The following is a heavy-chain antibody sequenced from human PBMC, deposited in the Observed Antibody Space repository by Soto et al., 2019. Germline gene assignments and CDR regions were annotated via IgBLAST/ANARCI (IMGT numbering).Heavy chain of an antibody. CDR2: IIPIFGTA. J-gene: IGHJ6*02. CDR3: ARDPYSSGWPTYYYYGMDV. Sequence: QVQLVQSGAEVKKPGSSVKVSCKASGGTFSSYAISWVRQAPGQGLEWRGGIIPIFGTANYAQKFQGRVTITADESTSTAYMELSSLRSEDTAVYYCARDPYSSGWPTYYYYGMDVWGQGTTVTVSS. V-gene: IGHV1-69*01. CDR1: GGTFSSYA. D-gene: IGHD6-19*01.